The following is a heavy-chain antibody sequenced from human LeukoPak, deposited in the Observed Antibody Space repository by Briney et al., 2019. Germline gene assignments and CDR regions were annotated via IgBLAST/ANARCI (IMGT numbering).Heavy chain of an antibody. CDR1: GFTFSSYA. CDR3: AKASLSGSRLPVYDY. CDR2: ISGSGGRT. D-gene: IGHD1-26*01. J-gene: IGHJ4*02. Sequence: GGSLRLSCAASGFTFSSYAMSWVRQAPGKGLEWVSAISGSGGRTYYADSVKGRFTVSRDNSKNTLYLQMNSLRAEDTAVYYCAKASLSGSRLPVYDYWGQGTLVTVSS. V-gene: IGHV3-23*01.